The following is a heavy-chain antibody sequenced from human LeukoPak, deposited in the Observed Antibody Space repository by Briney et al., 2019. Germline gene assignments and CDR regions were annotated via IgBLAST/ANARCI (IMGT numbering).Heavy chain of an antibody. CDR1: GFTFSAFA. J-gene: IGHJ4*02. CDR2: ITGSGGST. Sequence: GGSLRLSCAASGFTFSAFAMSWVRQAPGKGLEWVSVITGSGGSTHYADSVKGRFTISRDNSRTTLYLQMNSLRAEDTAVYYCAKIRITMIVVVTPGPFDYWGQGTLVTVSS. CDR3: AKIRITMIVVVTPGPFDY. D-gene: IGHD3-22*01. V-gene: IGHV3-23*01.